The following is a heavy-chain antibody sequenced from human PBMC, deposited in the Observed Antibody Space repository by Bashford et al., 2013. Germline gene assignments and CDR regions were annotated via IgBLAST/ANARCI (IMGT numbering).Heavy chain of an antibody. V-gene: IGHV5-51*01. D-gene: IGHD5-18*01. J-gene: IGHJ6*02. Sequence: WVRQMPGKGLEWMGIIYPGDSDTRYSPSFQGQVTISADKSISTAYLQWSSLKASDTAMYYCARLFGTAMVSSDGMDVVGPRDHGHRLL. CDR3: ARLFGTAMVSSDGMDV. CDR2: IYPGDSDT.